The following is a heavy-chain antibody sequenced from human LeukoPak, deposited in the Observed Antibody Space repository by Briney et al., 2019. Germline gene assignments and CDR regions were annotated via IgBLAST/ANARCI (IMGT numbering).Heavy chain of an antibody. J-gene: IGHJ6*02. V-gene: IGHV3-7*01. CDR2: INKDGSDK. Sequence: GGSLRLSCAASGFTFSSYWMSWVRQATGKGLDWVANINKDGSDKYYVDSVKGRFTVSRDNAKNSLYLQMNSLRAEDTAVYYCARDVVAISAASGMDVRGQGTTVTVSS. D-gene: IGHD2-2*01. CDR3: ARDVVAISAASGMDV. CDR1: GFTFSSYW.